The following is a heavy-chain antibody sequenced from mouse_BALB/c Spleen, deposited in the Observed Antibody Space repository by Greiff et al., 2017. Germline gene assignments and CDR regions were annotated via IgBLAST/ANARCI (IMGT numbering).Heavy chain of an antibody. CDR3: ARPRLRRGWYFDV. CDR2: IHYSGST. V-gene: IGHV3-1*02. D-gene: IGHD2-4*01. Sequence: EVQGVESGPDLVKPSQSLSLTCTVTGYSITSGYIWHWIRQFPGNKLEWMAYIHYSGSTNYNPSLKSRISITRDTSKNQFFLQLNSVTTEDTATYYCARPRLRRGWYFDVWGAGTTVTVSS. CDR1: GYSITSGYI. J-gene: IGHJ1*01.